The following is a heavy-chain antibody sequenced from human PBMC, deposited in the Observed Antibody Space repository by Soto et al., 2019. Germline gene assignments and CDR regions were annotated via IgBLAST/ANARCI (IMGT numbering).Heavy chain of an antibody. CDR1: GYSFTSYW. Sequence: GESLKISCKGSGYSFTSYWIGWVRQMPGKGLEWMGIIYPGDSDTRYSPSFQGQVTISADKSISTAYLQGSSLKASDTAMYYCARLPPYYYDSSGYPNYYYYGMDVWGQGTTVTVSS. V-gene: IGHV5-51*01. CDR2: IYPGDSDT. CDR3: ARLPPYYYDSSGYPNYYYYGMDV. D-gene: IGHD3-22*01. J-gene: IGHJ6*02.